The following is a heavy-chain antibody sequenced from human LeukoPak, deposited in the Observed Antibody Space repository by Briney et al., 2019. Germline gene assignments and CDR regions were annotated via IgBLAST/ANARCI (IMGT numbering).Heavy chain of an antibody. Sequence: GGSLRVSCAATGFTFSSYAMSWVRQAPGKGLEWVSAIRGSGDRTYYADSVKGRFTISRDNSKNTLYLQMNSLRAEDTAIYYCAKVLTTYYYDSSGYPWGQGTLVTVSS. CDR2: IRGSGDRT. V-gene: IGHV3-23*01. CDR3: AKVLTTYYYDSSGYP. J-gene: IGHJ4*02. CDR1: GFTFSSYA. D-gene: IGHD3-22*01.